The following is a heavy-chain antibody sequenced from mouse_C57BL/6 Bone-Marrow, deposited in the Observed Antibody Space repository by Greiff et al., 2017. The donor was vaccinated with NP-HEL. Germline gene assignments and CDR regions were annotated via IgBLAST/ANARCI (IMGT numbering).Heavy chain of an antibody. V-gene: IGHV5-9*01. CDR2: ISGGGGNT. CDR1: GFTFSSYT. CDR3: ARQGITTVVATGDY. Sequence: DVKLVESGGGLVKPGGSLKLSCAASGFTFSSYTMSWVRQTPEKRLEWVATISGGGGNTYYPDSVKGRFTISRDNAKNTLYLQMSSLRSEDTALYYCARQGITTVVATGDYWGQGTTLTVSS. J-gene: IGHJ2*01. D-gene: IGHD1-1*01.